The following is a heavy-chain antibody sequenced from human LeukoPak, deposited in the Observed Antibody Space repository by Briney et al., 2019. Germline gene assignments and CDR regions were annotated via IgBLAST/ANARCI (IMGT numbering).Heavy chain of an antibody. J-gene: IGHJ4*02. D-gene: IGHD1-26*01. CDR2: ISTSGNTI. CDR1: GFTISNYE. CDR3: ARDPWGYSGFDY. V-gene: IGHV3-48*03. Sequence: PGGSLRLSCAASGFTISNYEMNWVSQAPGKGLEWVSYISTSGNTIYYADSVKGRFTVSRDNAKNSLYLQMNSLRAEDTAVYYCARDPWGYSGFDYWGQGTLVTVSS.